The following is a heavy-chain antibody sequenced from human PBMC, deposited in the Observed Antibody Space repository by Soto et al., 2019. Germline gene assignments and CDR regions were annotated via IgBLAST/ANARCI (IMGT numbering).Heavy chain of an antibody. Sequence: SETLSLTGTVSGGSISSYYWSWMRQPPGKGLEWIGYIYYSGSTNYNPSLKSRVTISVDTSKNQFSLKLSSVTAADTAVYYCASGGSCYSRYCYFDYWGQGTLVTVSS. V-gene: IGHV4-59*01. D-gene: IGHD2-15*01. CDR3: ASGGSCYSRYCYFDY. CDR2: IYYSGST. CDR1: GGSISSYY. J-gene: IGHJ4*02.